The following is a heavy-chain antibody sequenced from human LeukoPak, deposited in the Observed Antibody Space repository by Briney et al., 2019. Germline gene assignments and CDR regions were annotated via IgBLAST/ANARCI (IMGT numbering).Heavy chain of an antibody. CDR3: ARGPYYYDSNGRTPYDY. D-gene: IGHD3-22*01. Sequence: ASVKVSCKASGYTFISYDINWVRQAPGQGLEWMGWMNPNSGITGYAQKFQGRVSMTRNTSISTAYMELSSLKSEDTAVYYCARGPYYYDSNGRTPYDYWGQGTLVTVSS. J-gene: IGHJ4*02. CDR1: GYTFISYD. CDR2: MNPNSGIT. V-gene: IGHV1-8*01.